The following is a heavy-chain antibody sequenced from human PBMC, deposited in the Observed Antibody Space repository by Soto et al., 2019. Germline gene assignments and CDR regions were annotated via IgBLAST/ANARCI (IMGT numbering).Heavy chain of an antibody. V-gene: IGHV3-30*02. CDR1: GFTFSSYG. Sequence: PGGSLRLSCAASGFTFSSYGMHWVRQAPGKGLEWVAVIWYDGSDEYYADSVKGRFTISRDNSKNTLYLQMNSLRAEDTAVYYCAKDSYDFWSGPGGMDVWGQGTTVTVSS. D-gene: IGHD3-3*01. CDR2: IWYDGSDE. J-gene: IGHJ6*02. CDR3: AKDSYDFWSGPGGMDV.